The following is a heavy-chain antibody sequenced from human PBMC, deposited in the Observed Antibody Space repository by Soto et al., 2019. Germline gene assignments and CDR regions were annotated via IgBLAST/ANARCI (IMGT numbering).Heavy chain of an antibody. J-gene: IGHJ5*02. D-gene: IGHD4-17*01. CDR1: GGSISGGGYS. V-gene: IGHV4-30-2*01. Sequence: SETLCLTCAVSGGSISGGGYSWSWIRQPPGKGLEWIGYIYHSGSTYYNPSLKSRVTISVDRSKNQFSLKLSSVTAADTAVYYCARFYGDYKNWFDPWGQGTLVTVSS. CDR3: ARFYGDYKNWFDP. CDR2: IYHSGST.